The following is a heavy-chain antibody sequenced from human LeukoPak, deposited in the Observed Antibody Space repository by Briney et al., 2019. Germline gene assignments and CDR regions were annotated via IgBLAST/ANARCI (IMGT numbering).Heavy chain of an antibody. Sequence: PRRSLRLSCAASGFTFSSYAMHWVRQAPGKGLEWVAVISYDGSNKYYADSVKGRFTISRDNSKNTLYLQMNSLRAEDTAVYYCAREGSSLVRWFDPWGQGTLVTVSS. J-gene: IGHJ5*02. CDR3: AREGSSLVRWFDP. D-gene: IGHD2-2*01. CDR1: GFTFSSYA. V-gene: IGHV3-30-3*01. CDR2: ISYDGSNK.